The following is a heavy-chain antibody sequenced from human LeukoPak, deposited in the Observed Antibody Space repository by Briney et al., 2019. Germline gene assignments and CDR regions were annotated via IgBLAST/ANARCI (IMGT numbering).Heavy chain of an antibody. J-gene: IGHJ5*02. V-gene: IGHV4-31*03. CDR1: GGSISSGDYY. D-gene: IGHD3-22*01. CDR2: IYYSGST. CDR3: ARAIRGRMIVVPVDTRFDP. Sequence: SQTLSLTCTVSGGSISSGDYYWSWIRQPPGKGLEWIGYIYYSGSTYYNPSLKSRVTISVDTSKNQFSLKLSSVTAADTAVYYCARAIRGRMIVVPVDTRFDPWGQGTLVTVSS.